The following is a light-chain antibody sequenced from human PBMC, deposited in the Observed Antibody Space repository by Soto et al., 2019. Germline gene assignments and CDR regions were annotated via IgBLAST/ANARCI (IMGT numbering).Light chain of an antibody. CDR2: GAS. CDR3: QQRSNWWT. CDR1: QSVFNNH. Sequence: ASQSVFNNHIGWYQQKPGQAPRRLIFGASFRATGIPDRFSGSGSGTDFTLTISSLEPEDFAVYYCQQRSNWWTFGQGAKVDI. V-gene: IGKV3D-20*02. J-gene: IGKJ1*01.